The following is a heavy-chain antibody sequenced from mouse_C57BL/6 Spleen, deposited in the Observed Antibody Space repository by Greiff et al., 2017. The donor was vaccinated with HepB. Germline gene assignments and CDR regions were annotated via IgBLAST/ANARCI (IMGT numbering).Heavy chain of an antibody. J-gene: IGHJ2*01. CDR3: ARYYGSSYDYFDY. CDR2: RNPGRGGT. V-gene: IGHV1-54*01. D-gene: IGHD1-1*01. CDR1: GYTFPNYL. Sequence: QVQLQQSGAELVRPGPSVKVSCKASGYTFPNYLLEWVKQRPGQGLEWIGVRNPGRGGTNYNEKFKGKAPLNADKSASTAYMQLSSLTSEDSAVYLCARYYGSSYDYFDYWGQGTTLTVSS.